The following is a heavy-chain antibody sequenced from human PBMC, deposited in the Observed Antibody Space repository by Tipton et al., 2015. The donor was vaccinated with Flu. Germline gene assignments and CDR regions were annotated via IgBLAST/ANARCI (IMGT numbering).Heavy chain of an antibody. CDR2: IYTSGST. CDR1: GGSISSYY. J-gene: IGHJ2*01. V-gene: IGHV4-4*07. CDR3: ARASLPPMVRGVIRYFDL. Sequence: TLSLTCTVSGGSISSYYWSWIRQPAGKGLEWIGRIYTSGSTNYNPSLKSRVTMSVDTSKNQFSLKLSSVTAADTAVYSCARASLPPMVRGVIRYFDLWGRGTLVTVSS. D-gene: IGHD3-10*01.